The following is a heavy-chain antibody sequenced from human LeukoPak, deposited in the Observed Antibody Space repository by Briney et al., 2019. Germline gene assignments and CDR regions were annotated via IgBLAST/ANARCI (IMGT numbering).Heavy chain of an antibody. CDR2: IYHSGRT. Sequence: SETLSLTCAVYGGSFSGYYWGWIRQPPGKGLEWIGNIYHSGRTYYNPSLKSRVTLSVDTSKNQFSQKLSSVTATDTAVYYCARVRSMNHANEGYYYMDVWGKGTTVTVSS. CDR3: ARVRSMNHANEGYYYMDV. J-gene: IGHJ6*03. V-gene: IGHV4-34*01. D-gene: IGHD1-14*01. CDR1: GGSFSGYY.